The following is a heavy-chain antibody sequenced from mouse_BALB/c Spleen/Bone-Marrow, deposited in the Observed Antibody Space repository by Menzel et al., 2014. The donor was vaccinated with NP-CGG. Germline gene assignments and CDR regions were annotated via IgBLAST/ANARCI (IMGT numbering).Heavy chain of an antibody. CDR3: VRLEAY. J-gene: IGHJ3*01. CDR1: GFTFNTYA. CDR2: IRSKSNNYAT. Sequence: EVKLMESGGGLVQPKGSLKLSCAASGFTFNTYAMNWVRQAPGKGLEWVARIRSKSNNYATYYADSVKDRFTISRDDSQSLLYPQMNNFKTEDPAMYFCVRLEAYWGQGTLVTVSA. V-gene: IGHV10-1*02.